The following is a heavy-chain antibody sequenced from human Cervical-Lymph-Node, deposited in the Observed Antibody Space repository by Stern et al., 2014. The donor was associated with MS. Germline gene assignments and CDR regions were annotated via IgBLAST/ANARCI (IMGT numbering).Heavy chain of an antibody. Sequence: VHLVESGPGLVKPSQTLSLSCTVSGAPVNSGGYYWTWIRQVPGKGLEWIGYIHHRGATFYNPPLKSRVTISVDTSENQVSLMLSSVTAADTAVYYCAAIGPLMEGAAFDIWGQGTLVTVSS. CDR1: GAPVNSGGYY. V-gene: IGHV4-31*03. J-gene: IGHJ3*02. CDR2: IHHRGAT. CDR3: AAIGPLMEGAAFDI. D-gene: IGHD3-16*01.